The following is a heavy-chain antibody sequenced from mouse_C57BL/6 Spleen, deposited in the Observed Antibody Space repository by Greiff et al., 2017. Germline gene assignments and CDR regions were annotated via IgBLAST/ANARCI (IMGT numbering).Heavy chain of an antibody. CDR1: GFTFSDYY. Sequence: EVQLVESEGGLVQPGSSMKLSCTASGFTFSDYYMAWVRQVPEKGLEWVANINYDGSSTYYLDSLKSRFIISRDNAKNILYLQMSSLKSEDTATYYCARDNGYYEDAMDYWGQGTSVTVSS. CDR3: ARDNGYYEDAMDY. V-gene: IGHV5-16*01. D-gene: IGHD2-3*01. J-gene: IGHJ4*01. CDR2: INYDGSST.